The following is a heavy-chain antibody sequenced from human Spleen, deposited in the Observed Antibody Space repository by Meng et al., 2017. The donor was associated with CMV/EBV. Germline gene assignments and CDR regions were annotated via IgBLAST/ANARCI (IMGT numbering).Heavy chain of an antibody. V-gene: IGHV3-21*01. CDR3: ARAPEWLLGNDAFDI. CDR2: ISGSSTDI. CDR1: GLSSRSFT. Sequence: GESLKISCAASGLSSRSFTINWVRQAPGKGLEWVSYISGSSTDIYYADSVKGRFTTSRNNAKNSLYLQMNSLRVDDTAVYYCARAPEWLLGNDAFDIWGQGTMVTVSS. D-gene: IGHD3-3*01. J-gene: IGHJ3*02.